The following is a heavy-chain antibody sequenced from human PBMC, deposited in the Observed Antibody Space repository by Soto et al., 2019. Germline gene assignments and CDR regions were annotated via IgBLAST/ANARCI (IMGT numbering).Heavy chain of an antibody. J-gene: IGHJ6*02. CDR2: IIPIFGTA. CDR3: ARVLADYYGSGSYPPVYYYYGMDV. Sequence: ASVKVSCKASGDTFSSYAISWVRQAPGQGLEWMGGIIPIFGTANYAQKFQGRVTITADESTSTAYMELSSLRSEDTAVYYCARVLADYYGSGSYPPVYYYYGMDVWGQGTTVTVSS. V-gene: IGHV1-69*13. CDR1: GDTFSSYA. D-gene: IGHD3-10*01.